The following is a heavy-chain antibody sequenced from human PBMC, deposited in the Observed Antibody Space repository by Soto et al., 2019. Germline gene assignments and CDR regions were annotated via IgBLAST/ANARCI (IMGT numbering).Heavy chain of an antibody. CDR2: IYYRGST. CDR1: GGPVTSGNHY. CDR3: ARDSKYCFVPPSAYYEMDA. Sequence: PSETLSLTCTVSGGPVTSGNHYWSWIRQPPGKGLEWIGYIYYRGSTKYNPTLKSRVTISVDTSKNQFSLKLSSMTAADTAVYYFARDSKYCFVPPSAYYEMDARRKVTPVTIS. V-gene: IGHV4-61*01. D-gene: IGHD2-21*02. J-gene: IGHJ6*03.